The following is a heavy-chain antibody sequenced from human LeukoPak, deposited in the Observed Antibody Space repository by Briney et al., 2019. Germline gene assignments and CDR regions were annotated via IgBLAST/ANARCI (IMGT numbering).Heavy chain of an antibody. CDR3: ARGRYFDWLLRVYYYYMDV. Sequence: ASVKVSCKASGYTFTSYYMHWVRQAPGQGLEWMGWMNPNSGNTGYAQKFQGRVTMTRNTSISTAYMELSSLRSEDTAVYYCARGRYFDWLLRVYYYYMDVWGKGTTVTISS. CDR1: GYTFTSYY. J-gene: IGHJ6*03. CDR2: MNPNSGNT. D-gene: IGHD3-9*01. V-gene: IGHV1-8*02.